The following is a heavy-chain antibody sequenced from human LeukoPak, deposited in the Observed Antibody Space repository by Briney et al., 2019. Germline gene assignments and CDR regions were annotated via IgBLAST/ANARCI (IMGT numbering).Heavy chain of an antibody. J-gene: IGHJ6*03. CDR1: GFTFSSYW. Sequence: GGSLRLSCAASGFTFSSYWMSWVRQAPGKGLEWVANIKKDGSEKYYVDSVKGRFTISRDNAKTSLYLQMNSLRAEDTAVYYCAKVRTRWTMVRGVPYMDVWGKGTTVTVSS. D-gene: IGHD3-10*01. V-gene: IGHV3-7*03. CDR3: AKVRTRWTMVRGVPYMDV. CDR2: IKKDGSEK.